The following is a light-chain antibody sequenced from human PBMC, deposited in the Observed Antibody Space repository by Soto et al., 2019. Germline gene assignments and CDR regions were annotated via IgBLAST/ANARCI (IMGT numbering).Light chain of an antibody. J-gene: IGKJ2*01. Sequence: EIVLTQSPGTLSLSPGERATLSCMASQSVSSSYLACYQQKPGQAPRLLIYGASSRATGIPDRYSGSGSGTDFTLTISRLEPEDFAVYYWQQYGSSPNTFGQGTKLEIK. CDR1: QSVSSSY. CDR2: GAS. CDR3: QQYGSSPNT. V-gene: IGKV3-20*01.